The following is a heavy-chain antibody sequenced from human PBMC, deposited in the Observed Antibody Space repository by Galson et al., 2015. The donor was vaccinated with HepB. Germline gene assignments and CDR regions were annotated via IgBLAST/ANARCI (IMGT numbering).Heavy chain of an antibody. D-gene: IGHD6-19*01. CDR2: ISSGSRYL. V-gene: IGHV3-21*01. CDR3: ARDCSGWSRDF. Sequence: SLRLSCAGSGFTFSSYSMSWVRQAPGEGLEWVSSISSGSRYLYYAGSVKGRFTISRDDAKNSLYLQMNSLRAEDTATYYCARDCSGWSRDFWGQGTLVTVSS. CDR1: GFTFSSYS. J-gene: IGHJ4*02.